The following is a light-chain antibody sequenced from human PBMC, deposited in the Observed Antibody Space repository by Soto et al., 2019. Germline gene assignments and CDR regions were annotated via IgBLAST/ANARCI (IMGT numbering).Light chain of an antibody. CDR2: EVS. CDR3: CSYAGSSTFPYV. J-gene: IGLJ1*01. Sequence: QSALTQPASVSGSPGQSITISCTGTSSDVGSYNLVSWYQHHPGKAPQLMIYEVSKRPSGVSNRFSGSKSGNTASLTISGLQAEDEADYYCCSYAGSSTFPYVFGTGTKLTVL. CDR1: SSDVGSYNL. V-gene: IGLV2-23*02.